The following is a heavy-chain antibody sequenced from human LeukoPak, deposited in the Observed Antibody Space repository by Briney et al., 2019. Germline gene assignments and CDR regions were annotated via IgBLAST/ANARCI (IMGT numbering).Heavy chain of an antibody. CDR2: IHPNSGGT. CDR3: ARDLEGYCSGGSCYNLVGFDY. CDR1: GYTFTGYY. V-gene: IGHV1-2*04. Sequence: VASVNVSCKSSGYTFTGYYMHWLRQATAQGLEWMGWIHPNSGGTNYAQKFQVWVTMTRDTSISTAYMELSRLRSDDTAVYYCARDLEGYCSGGSCYNLVGFDYWGQGTLVTVSS. D-gene: IGHD2-15*01. J-gene: IGHJ4*02.